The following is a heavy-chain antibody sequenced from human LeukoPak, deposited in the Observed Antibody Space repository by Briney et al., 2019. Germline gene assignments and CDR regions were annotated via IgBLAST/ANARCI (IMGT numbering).Heavy chain of an antibody. Sequence: ASVKVSCKASGGTFSTFPISWVRQAPGQGLEWMGMIMPIFGTIDYAPKFQGRVTITADKSTSTAYVDLSSLRSEDTAIYYCAREIEGYHTRKTTARTFDHWGQGTLVTVSS. V-gene: IGHV1-69*06. CDR2: IMPIFGTI. D-gene: IGHD1-1*01. J-gene: IGHJ4*02. CDR3: AREIEGYHTRKTTARTFDH. CDR1: GGTFSTFP.